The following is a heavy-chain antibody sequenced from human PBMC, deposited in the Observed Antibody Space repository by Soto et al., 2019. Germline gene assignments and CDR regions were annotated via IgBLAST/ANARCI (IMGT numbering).Heavy chain of an antibody. CDR3: TREDSIIIPAGADF. Sequence: GGSLRLSCAVSGFTFTNYGFNWVRQAPGKGLEWVSSVSKSDYTYYSDSVKGRFTISRDNAKNSVSLQMNNLRAEDTAVYYCTREDSIIIPAGADFWGQGTPVTVYS. V-gene: IGHV3-21*01. D-gene: IGHD1-20*01. CDR1: GFTFTNYG. J-gene: IGHJ4*02. CDR2: VSKSDYT.